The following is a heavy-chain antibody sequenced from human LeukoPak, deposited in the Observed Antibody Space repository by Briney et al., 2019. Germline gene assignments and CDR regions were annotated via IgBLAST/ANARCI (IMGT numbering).Heavy chain of an antibody. J-gene: IGHJ4*02. D-gene: IGHD6-19*01. Sequence: GGSLRLSCSASGFIFSTYCMNWGRQAPGKGLELLSYIRSARCTTSYAYSVKGRFTISRDNANSSLYLQMNSLRDEDTAVYYWARVSTDWSLYYWGQGTLVSVSS. CDR3: ARVSTDWSLYY. CDR2: IRSARCTT. CDR1: GFIFSTYC. V-gene: IGHV3-48*02.